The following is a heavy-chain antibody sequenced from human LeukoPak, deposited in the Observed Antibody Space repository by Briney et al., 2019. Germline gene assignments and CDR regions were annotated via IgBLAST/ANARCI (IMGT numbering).Heavy chain of an antibody. Sequence: SVKVSCKASGGTFSSYAISRVRQAPGQGLEWMGGIIPIFGTANYAQKFQGRVTITADESTRTAYMELSSLRSENTAVYYCARGLVRGVHYYFDYWGQGTLVTVSS. CDR3: ARGLVRGVHYYFDY. CDR2: IIPIFGTA. V-gene: IGHV1-69*13. D-gene: IGHD3-10*01. J-gene: IGHJ4*02. CDR1: GGTFSSYA.